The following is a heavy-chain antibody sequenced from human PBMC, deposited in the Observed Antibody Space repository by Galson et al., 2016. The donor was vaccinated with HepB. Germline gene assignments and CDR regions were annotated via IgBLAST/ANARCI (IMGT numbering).Heavy chain of an antibody. CDR2: ISSGGYT. Sequence: SCAASGLSVSSDYMSWVRQALGKGLEWVAVISSGGYTYYAQSVKGRLTISRDNSKNTLYLQMNRLRAEDTAVYYCARATRYFDWRYQYGMDVWGKGTTVTVSS. J-gene: IGHJ6*04. CDR1: GLSVSSDY. D-gene: IGHD3-9*01. V-gene: IGHV3-53*01. CDR3: ARATRYFDWRYQYGMDV.